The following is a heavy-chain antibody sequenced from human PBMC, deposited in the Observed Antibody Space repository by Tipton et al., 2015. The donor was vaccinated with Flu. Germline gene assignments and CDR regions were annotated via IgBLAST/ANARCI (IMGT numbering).Heavy chain of an antibody. J-gene: IGHJ4*02. CDR3: ARSSSAYDYVWGGSYYFDF. D-gene: IGHD3-16*01. V-gene: IGHV4-39*07. CDR2: LYDSGIT. Sequence: TLSLTCTVLGGSIGSSTYYWGWIRQPPGKGLEWIWSLYDSGITYYNPSLKSRVTISLDTSKNQFSLKLISVTAADTAVYYCARSSSAYDYVWGGSYYFDFWGQGTLVTVSS. CDR1: GGSIGSSTYY.